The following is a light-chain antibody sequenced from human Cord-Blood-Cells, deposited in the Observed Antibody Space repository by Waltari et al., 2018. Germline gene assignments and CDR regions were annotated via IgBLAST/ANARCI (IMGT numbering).Light chain of an antibody. CDR1: QSVSSSY. J-gene: IGKJ2*01. Sequence: ENVLTQSPGTLSLSPGERATLSCRASQSVSSSYLAWYQQKPGQAPRLLIYGASSRAAGMPDRFSGSGSGTDFTLTISRLEPEDFAVYYCQQYGSSFYTFGQGTKLEIK. CDR2: GAS. CDR3: QQYGSSFYT. V-gene: IGKV3-20*01.